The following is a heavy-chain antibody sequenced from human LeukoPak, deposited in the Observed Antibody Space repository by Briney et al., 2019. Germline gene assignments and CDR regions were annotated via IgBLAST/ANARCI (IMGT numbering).Heavy chain of an antibody. CDR2: INHSGST. CDR1: GGSLSGYY. D-gene: IGHD6-19*01. V-gene: IGHV4-34*01. CDR3: ARGQVGSYVYYYYYGMDV. Sequence: SETLSLTCAVYGGSLSGYYWSWIRQPPGQGLEWIGEINHSGSTNYNRSLKSRVTISIDMSKNQFSLRLRSVTAADTAVYYCARGQVGSYVYYYYYGMDVWGRGTTVTV. J-gene: IGHJ6*02.